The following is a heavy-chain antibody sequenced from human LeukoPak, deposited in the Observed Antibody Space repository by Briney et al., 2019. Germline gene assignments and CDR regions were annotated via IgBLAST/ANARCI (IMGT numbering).Heavy chain of an antibody. Sequence: PSETLSLTCTVSGYSISSGYYWGWIRQPPGKGLEWIGSIYHSGSTYYNPSLKSRVTISVDTSKNQFSLKLSSVTAADTAVYYCARDSGGRDGYNFSPFDYWGQGTLVTVSS. CDR2: IYHSGST. J-gene: IGHJ4*02. D-gene: IGHD5-24*01. CDR1: GYSISSGYY. V-gene: IGHV4-38-2*02. CDR3: ARDSGGRDGYNFSPFDY.